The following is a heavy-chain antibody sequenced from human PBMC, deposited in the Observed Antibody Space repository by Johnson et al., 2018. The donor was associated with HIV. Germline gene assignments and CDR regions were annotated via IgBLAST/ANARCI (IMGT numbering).Heavy chain of an antibody. D-gene: IGHD1-1*01. Sequence: QVQLVESGGGVVQPGRSLRLSCAASGFTFSSYGMHWVRQAPGKGLEWVAFIRYDGGIKYYEDSVKSRFTISRDNSTNILYLQMTTLRSDDTAVYYCAHGRVQTGTGAFDLWGQGTMVTVSS. CDR3: AHGRVQTGTGAFDL. V-gene: IGHV3-30*02. J-gene: IGHJ3*01. CDR1: GFTFSSYG. CDR2: IRYDGGIK.